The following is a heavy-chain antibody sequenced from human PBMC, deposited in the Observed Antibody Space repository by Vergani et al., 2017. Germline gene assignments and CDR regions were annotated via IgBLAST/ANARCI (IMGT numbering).Heavy chain of an antibody. CDR3: ARALKLRYSPFGDYYYYGMDV. V-gene: IGHV4-4*03. Sequence: QVQLQESGPGLVKPPGTLSLTCAVSGGSISSSNWWSWVRQPPGKGLQWIGEIYHSGSTNYNPSLKSRVTISVDKSKNQFSLKLSSVTAADTAVYYCARALKLRYSPFGDYYYYGMDVRGQGTTVTVSS. CDR1: GGSISSSNW. CDR2: IYHSGST. J-gene: IGHJ6*02. D-gene: IGHD3-9*01.